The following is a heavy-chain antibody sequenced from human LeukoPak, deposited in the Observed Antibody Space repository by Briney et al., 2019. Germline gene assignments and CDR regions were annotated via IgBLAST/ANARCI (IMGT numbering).Heavy chain of an antibody. V-gene: IGHV3-21*01. CDR3: ARVLGAKFEADAFDI. CDR1: GFTFSSYS. J-gene: IGHJ3*02. D-gene: IGHD1-26*01. Sequence: GGSLRLSCAASGFTFSSYSMNWVRQAPGKGLEWVSSISSSSSYIYYADSVKGRFTISRDNAKNSLYLQMNSLRAEDTAVYYCARVLGAKFEADAFDIWGQGTMVTVSS. CDR2: ISSSSSYI.